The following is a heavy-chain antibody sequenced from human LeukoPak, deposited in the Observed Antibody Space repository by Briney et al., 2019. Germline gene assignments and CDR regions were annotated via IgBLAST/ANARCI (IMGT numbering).Heavy chain of an antibody. CDR2: IYYSGST. J-gene: IGHJ4*02. V-gene: IGHV4-59*01. CDR1: GGSISSYY. CDR3: ARQQLSQLYYFDY. Sequence: SETLSLTCTVSGGSISSYYWSWIRHPPGKGLEWIGYIYYSGSTNYDPSLKSRVTISVDTSKNQFSLKLSSVTAADTAVYYCARQQLSQLYYFDYWGQGTLVTVSS. D-gene: IGHD6-13*01.